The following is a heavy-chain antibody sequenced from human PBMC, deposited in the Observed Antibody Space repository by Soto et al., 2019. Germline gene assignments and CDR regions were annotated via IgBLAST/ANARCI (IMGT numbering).Heavy chain of an antibody. J-gene: IGHJ4*02. Sequence: GASVKVSCKASGGTFSSYAISWVRQAPGQGLEWMGGIIPIFGTANYAQKFQGRVTITADESTSTAYMELSSLRSEDTAVYYCACRQDYYEPDYWGQGTLVTVSS. CDR2: IIPIFGTA. D-gene: IGHD3-22*01. CDR3: ACRQDYYEPDY. CDR1: GGTFSSYA. V-gene: IGHV1-69*13.